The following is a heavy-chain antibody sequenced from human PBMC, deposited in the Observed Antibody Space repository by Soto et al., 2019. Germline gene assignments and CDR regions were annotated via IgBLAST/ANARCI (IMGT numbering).Heavy chain of an antibody. D-gene: IGHD6-19*01. CDR2: IFSSGST. Sequence: SETLSLTCTVSGDSISSFYWTWIRQPPGKGLEWVGYIFSSGSTNYNPSLKSRVTISVDTSENQFSLKLTSVTAADTAVYYCAKVTSVAGLQGFDPWGQGTLVTVSS. V-gene: IGHV4-59*01. J-gene: IGHJ5*02. CDR3: AKVTSVAGLQGFDP. CDR1: GDSISSFY.